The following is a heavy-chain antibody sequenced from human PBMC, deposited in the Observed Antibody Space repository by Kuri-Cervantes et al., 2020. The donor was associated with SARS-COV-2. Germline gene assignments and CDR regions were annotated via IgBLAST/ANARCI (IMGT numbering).Heavy chain of an antibody. CDR3: ANDRAAVAVELAPFDY. CDR1: GFTFSDYY. J-gene: IGHJ4*02. D-gene: IGHD6-19*01. CDR2: ISSSGSTI. V-gene: IGHV3-11*04. Sequence: GGSLRLSCAASGFTFSDYYMSWIRQAPGKGLEWVSYISSSGSTIYYADSVKSRFTISRDNAKNSLYLQMNSLRAGDTAVYYCANDRAAVAVELAPFDYWGQGTLVTVSS.